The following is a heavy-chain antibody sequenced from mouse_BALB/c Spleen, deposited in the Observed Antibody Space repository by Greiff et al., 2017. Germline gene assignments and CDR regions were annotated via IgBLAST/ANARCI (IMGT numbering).Heavy chain of an antibody. D-gene: IGHD2-4*01. J-gene: IGHJ3*01. V-gene: IGHV5-12-2*01. CDR2: ISNGGGST. CDR1: GFTFSSYT. CDR3: ARDDYDWFAY. Sequence: EVQGVESGGGLVQPGGSLKLSCAASGFTFSSYTMSWVRQTPEKRLEWVAYISNGGGSTYYPDTVKGRFTISRDNAKNTLYLQMSSLKSEDTAMYYCARDDYDWFAYWGQGTLVTVSA.